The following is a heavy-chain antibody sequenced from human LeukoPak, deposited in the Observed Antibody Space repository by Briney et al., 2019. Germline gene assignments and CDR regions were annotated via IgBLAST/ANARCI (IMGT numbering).Heavy chain of an antibody. V-gene: IGHV4-59*08. CDR3: ARVRAVAGTPPDY. CDR2: IYYSCST. CDR1: GGSISSYY. Sequence: PSETLSLTCTVSGGSISSYYWSWIRQPPGKGLEWIGYIYYSCSTNYNPSLKSRVTISVDTSKNQFSLKMRSVTAADTAVYYCARVRAVAGTPPDYWGQGTLVTVSS. J-gene: IGHJ4*02. D-gene: IGHD6-19*01.